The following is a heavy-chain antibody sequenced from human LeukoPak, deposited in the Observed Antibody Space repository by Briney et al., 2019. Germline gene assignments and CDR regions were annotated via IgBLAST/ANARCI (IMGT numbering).Heavy chain of an antibody. CDR1: GFTFSSYG. Sequence: GGSLRLSCAASGFTFSSYGMHWVRQAPGKGLEWVAVIWYDGNNKYYTDSVKGRFTISRDNSKNTLYLQMNSLRAEDTAVYYCARSRDSSGYSFDYWGQGTLVTVSS. D-gene: IGHD3-22*01. V-gene: IGHV3-33*01. CDR2: IWYDGNNK. J-gene: IGHJ4*02. CDR3: ARSRDSSGYSFDY.